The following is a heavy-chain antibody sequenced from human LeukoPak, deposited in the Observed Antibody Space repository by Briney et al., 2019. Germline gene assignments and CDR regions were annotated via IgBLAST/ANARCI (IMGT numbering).Heavy chain of an antibody. D-gene: IGHD4-17*01. J-gene: IGHJ6*03. V-gene: IGHV1-69*06. CDR2: IIPIFGTA. CDR1: GGTFSSYA. Sequence: ASVKVSCKASGGTFSSYAISWVRQAPGQGLEWMGGIIPIFGTANYAQKFQGRVTITADKSTSTAYVELSSLRSEDTAVYYCARDPKDYGRLRDSYYYMDVWGKGTTVTVSS. CDR3: ARDPKDYGRLRDSYYYMDV.